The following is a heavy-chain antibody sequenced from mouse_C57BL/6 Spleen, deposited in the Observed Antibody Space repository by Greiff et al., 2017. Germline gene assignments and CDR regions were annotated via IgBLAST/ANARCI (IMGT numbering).Heavy chain of an antibody. D-gene: IGHD1-1*01. Sequence: ESGPGLVKPSQSLSLTCSVTGYSITSGYYWNWIRQFPGNKLEWMGYISYDGSNNYNPSLKNRISITRDTSKNQFFLKLNSVTTEDTATYYCARDDTTVWYFDVWGTGTTVTVSS. CDR2: ISYDGSN. CDR3: ARDDTTVWYFDV. V-gene: IGHV3-6*01. CDR1: GYSITSGYY. J-gene: IGHJ1*03.